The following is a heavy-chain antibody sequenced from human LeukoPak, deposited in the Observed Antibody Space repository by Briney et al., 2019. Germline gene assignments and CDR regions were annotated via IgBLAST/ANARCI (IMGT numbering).Heavy chain of an antibody. CDR2: IIPIFGTA. CDR3: ARDEWAAAGAVDY. D-gene: IGHD6-13*01. Sequence: ASVKVSCKASGGTFISYAISWVRQAPGQGLEWMGRIIPIFGTANYAQKFQGRVTITTDESTSTAYMELSSLRSEDTAVYYCARDEWAAAGAVDYWGQGTLVTVSS. J-gene: IGHJ4*02. V-gene: IGHV1-69*05. CDR1: GGTFISYA.